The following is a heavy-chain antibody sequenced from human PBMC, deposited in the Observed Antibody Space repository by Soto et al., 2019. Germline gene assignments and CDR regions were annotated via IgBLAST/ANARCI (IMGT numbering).Heavy chain of an antibody. CDR2: ISGSGGST. CDR3: AKDLLVDGYHYYGMDV. D-gene: IGHD6-19*01. CDR1: GFTFSSYA. V-gene: IGHV3-23*01. Sequence: EVQLLESGGGLVQPGGSLRLSCAASGFTFSSYAMSWVRQAPGKGLEWVSAISGSGGSTYYADSVKGRFTISRDNSKNTLYLQMNSLRAEDTAVYYCAKDLLVDGYHYYGMDVWGQGTTVTVSS. J-gene: IGHJ6*02.